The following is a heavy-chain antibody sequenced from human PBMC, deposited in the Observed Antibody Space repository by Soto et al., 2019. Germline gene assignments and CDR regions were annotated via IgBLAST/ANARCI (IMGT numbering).Heavy chain of an antibody. J-gene: IGHJ6*02. D-gene: IGHD5-18*01. V-gene: IGHV5-10-1*01. CDR3: ARHGDPDTAMVTGYYYYYGMDV. Sequence: PGESLKISCNGSGYSFTSYWISWVRQMPGKGLEWMGRIDPSDSYTNYSPSFQGHVTISADKSISTAYLQWSSLKASDTAMYYCARHGDPDTAMVTGYYYYYGMDVWGQGTTVTVSS. CDR2: IDPSDSYT. CDR1: GYSFTSYW.